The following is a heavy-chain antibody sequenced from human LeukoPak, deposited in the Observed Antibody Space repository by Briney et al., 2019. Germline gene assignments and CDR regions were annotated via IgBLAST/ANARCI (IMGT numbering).Heavy chain of an antibody. V-gene: IGHV5-51*01. CDR3: ARHLGVGYVSSGYLIDY. CDR1: GYSFTNYW. J-gene: IGHJ4*02. Sequence: GESLKISCEASGYSFTNYWIAWVRQMPGKGLEWMGIIYPGDSDTRYSPPFQGQVTISADKSISTAYLQWSSLKASDTAMYYCARHLGVGYVSSGYLIDYWGQGTLVTVSS. D-gene: IGHD3-22*01. CDR2: IYPGDSDT.